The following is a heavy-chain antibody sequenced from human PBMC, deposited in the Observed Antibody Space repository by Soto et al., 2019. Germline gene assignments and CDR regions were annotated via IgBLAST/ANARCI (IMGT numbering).Heavy chain of an antibody. D-gene: IGHD3-10*01. V-gene: IGHV3-23*01. CDR2: FRSRGGGT. J-gene: IGHJ3*02. CDR3: AKGPDPGAFDI. CDR1: GFTFSSYA. Sequence: GGSLRLSCAASGFTFSSYAMSWVRQAPGKGLEWVSTFRSRGGGTYYADSVKGRFTVSRDNSNNQLYLQMNGLRAEDTAVYYCAKGPDPGAFDIWGQGTMVTVSS.